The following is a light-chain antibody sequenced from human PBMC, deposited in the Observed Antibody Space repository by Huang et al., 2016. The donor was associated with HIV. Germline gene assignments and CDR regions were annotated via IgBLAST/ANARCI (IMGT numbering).Light chain of an antibody. J-gene: IGKJ1*01. Sequence: DIHMTQSPSSVSAFVGDRVTISCRASQGISSWLAWYQQKPGKAPNLLIYAASSLQSGVPSRFSGSGSGTAFTLTINSLQPEDFATYYCQQSNSFLWTFGQGTKVEIK. CDR2: AAS. CDR3: QQSNSFLWT. CDR1: QGISSW. V-gene: IGKV1-12*01.